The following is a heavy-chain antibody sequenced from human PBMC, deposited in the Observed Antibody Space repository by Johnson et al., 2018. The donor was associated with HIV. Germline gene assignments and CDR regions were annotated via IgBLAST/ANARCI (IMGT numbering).Heavy chain of an antibody. J-gene: IGHJ3*02. V-gene: IGHV3-15*01. CDR2: IKSKTDGGTT. CDR3: ARVGSSGFFSAFDI. Sequence: VQLVESGGGVVQPGRSLRLSCAASGFTFSSYAMHWVRQAPGKGLEWVGRIKSKTDGGTTDYAAPVKGRFTISRDDSKNTLYLQMNSLKTEDTAVYYCARVGSSGFFSAFDIWGQGTMVTVSS. CDR1: GFTFSSYA. D-gene: IGHD6-19*01.